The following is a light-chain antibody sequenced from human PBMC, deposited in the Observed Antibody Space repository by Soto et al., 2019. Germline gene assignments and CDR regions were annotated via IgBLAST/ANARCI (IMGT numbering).Light chain of an antibody. CDR2: SNN. CDR3: AAWDDSLNGVV. Sequence: QSVLTQPPSASAAPGQRVTISCFGSSSNIENNYVFWHQQLPGTAPKLLIYSNNQRPSGVPDRFSASKSGTSASLAISGLQSEDEADYYCAAWDDSLNGVVFGGGTKLTVL. CDR1: SSNIENNY. V-gene: IGLV1-44*01. J-gene: IGLJ2*01.